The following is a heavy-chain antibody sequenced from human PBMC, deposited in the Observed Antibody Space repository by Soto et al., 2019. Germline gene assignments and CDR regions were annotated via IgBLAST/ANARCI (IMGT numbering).Heavy chain of an antibody. CDR3: ARGVLLAAAGTLVVAWFDP. J-gene: IGHJ5*02. D-gene: IGHD6-13*01. V-gene: IGHV1-69*01. CDR1: GGTFSSYA. Sequence: QVQLVQSGAEVKKPGSSVKVSCKASGGTFSSYAISWVRQAPGQGLEWMGGIIPIFGTANYAQKFQGRVTITADESTSTAYMELSSLRPEDTAVYYCARGVLLAAAGTLVVAWFDPWGQGTLVTVSS. CDR2: IIPIFGTA.